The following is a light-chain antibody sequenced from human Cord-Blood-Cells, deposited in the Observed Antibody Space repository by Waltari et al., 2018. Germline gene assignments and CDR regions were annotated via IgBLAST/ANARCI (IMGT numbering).Light chain of an antibody. CDR2: EVS. V-gene: IGLV2-11*01. CDR3: CSYAGSYTYV. CDR1: SSDVGGYNI. J-gene: IGLJ1*01. Sequence: QSALTQPRSVSGSPGQSVTISCTGSSSDVGGYNIVPWYQTPPGKAPKLMIYEVSTRPSGVPQRFSGSKSGNTASLTISGLQAEDEADYYCCSYAGSYTYVFGTGTKVTVL.